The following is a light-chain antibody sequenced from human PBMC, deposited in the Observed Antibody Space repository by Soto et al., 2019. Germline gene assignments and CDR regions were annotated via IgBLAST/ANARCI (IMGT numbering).Light chain of an antibody. CDR1: QSVRSSF. CDR2: GAS. Sequence: EIVLTQSPGTLSLSPGERATLSCRASQSVRSSFLAWYQQKPGQAPRLLFYGASNRATGIPDRFSGSGSGTDFTLTISRLEPQDFAVYYCQQYGSSPPWTFGQGTKV. CDR3: QQYGSSPPWT. J-gene: IGKJ1*01. V-gene: IGKV3-20*01.